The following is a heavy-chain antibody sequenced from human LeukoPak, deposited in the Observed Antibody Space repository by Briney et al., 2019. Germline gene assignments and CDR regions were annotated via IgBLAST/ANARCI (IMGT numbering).Heavy chain of an antibody. Sequence: GGSLRLSCAASGFSFADYALSWFRQAPGKGLEWVGLIKSKANGGTTMYAASVRGRFTISRDDPKTIAYLQMDSLKTEDTAVYYCSSYCSGGSCYRDDAFDIWGQGTMVTVSS. CDR1: GFSFADYA. J-gene: IGHJ3*02. V-gene: IGHV3-49*03. CDR3: SSYCSGGSCYRDDAFDI. CDR2: IKSKANGGTT. D-gene: IGHD2-15*01.